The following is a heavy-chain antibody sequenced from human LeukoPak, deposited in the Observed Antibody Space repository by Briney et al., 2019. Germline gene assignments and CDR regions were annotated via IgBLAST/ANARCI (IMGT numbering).Heavy chain of an antibody. CDR2: ISGSGGST. Sequence: GGSLRLSCAASGFTFNTYAMNWVRQAPGKGLEWVSVISGSGGSTNYADSVKGRFTISRDNSNNTLYLQMNSLRAEDTAVYYCAKDPFRLRFGDFYYFDYWGQGTLVTVSS. CDR3: AKDPFRLRFGDFYYFDY. V-gene: IGHV3-23*01. CDR1: GFTFNTYA. D-gene: IGHD3-10*01. J-gene: IGHJ4*02.